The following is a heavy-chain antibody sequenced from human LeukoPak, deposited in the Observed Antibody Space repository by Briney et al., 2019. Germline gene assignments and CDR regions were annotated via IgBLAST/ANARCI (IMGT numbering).Heavy chain of an antibody. CDR2: IYPGDSDT. V-gene: IGHV5-51*01. CDR3: ARRVGANDAFDF. CDR1: GYCFTSYW. D-gene: IGHD1-26*01. Sequence: GESLKISCKGSGYCFTSYWIGWVRQMPGKGLEWMGIIYPGDSDTRYSPSFQGQVTASVDNSINTAYLQWSSLKASDTAIYYCARRVGANDAFDFWGQGTMVNVFS. J-gene: IGHJ3*01.